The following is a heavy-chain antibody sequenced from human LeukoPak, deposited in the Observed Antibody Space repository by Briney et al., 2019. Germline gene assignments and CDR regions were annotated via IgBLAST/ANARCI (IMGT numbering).Heavy chain of an antibody. Sequence: ASVKVSCKASGYTFTSYAMHWVRQAPGQRLEWMGWINAGNGNTDYAQKFKGRVTMTRNTSINTAYLELSSLTSDDTAVYFCARGVGGLGNMDVWGKGTTVIISS. J-gene: IGHJ6*03. CDR2: INAGNGNT. CDR1: GYTFTSYA. D-gene: IGHD3-16*01. CDR3: ARGVGGLGNMDV. V-gene: IGHV1-3*01.